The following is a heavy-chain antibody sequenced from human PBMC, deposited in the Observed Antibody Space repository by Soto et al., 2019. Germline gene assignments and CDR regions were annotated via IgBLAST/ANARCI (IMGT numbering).Heavy chain of an antibody. CDR3: AKDGREWELLGDYYYGMDV. CDR2: ISGSGGST. V-gene: IGHV3-23*01. Sequence: PGGSLRLSCAASGFTFSSYAMSWVRQAPGKGLEWVSAISGSGGSTYYADSVKGRFIISRDNSKNTLYLQMNSLRAEDTAVYYCAKDGREWELLGDYYYGMDVWGQGTTVTVS. J-gene: IGHJ6*02. CDR1: GFTFSSYA. D-gene: IGHD1-26*01.